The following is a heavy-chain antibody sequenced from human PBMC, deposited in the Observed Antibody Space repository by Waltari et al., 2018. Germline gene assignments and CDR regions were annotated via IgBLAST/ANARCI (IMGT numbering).Heavy chain of an antibody. D-gene: IGHD1-26*01. CDR1: GGSLSGLF. CDR2: IYTTGGT. CDR3: ARGPSIKWELPGFFDT. V-gene: IGHV4-4*09. J-gene: IGHJ4*02. Sequence: QVRLQESGPGLVKPSQTLALPCTVSGGSLSGLFWSWIRLSPGKGLEWIGFIYTTGGTNYNPAFKKRVTMSADTSRGQFSLRLTSLSASDTATYYCARGPSIKWELPGFFDTWGQGILVTVSS.